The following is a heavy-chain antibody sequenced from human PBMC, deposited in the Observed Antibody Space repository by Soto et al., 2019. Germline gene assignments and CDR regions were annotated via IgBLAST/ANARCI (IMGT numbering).Heavy chain of an antibody. CDR1: GFTFSSYA. CDR2: ISYDGSNK. CDR3: ASDPSTAMVPYYFDY. D-gene: IGHD5-18*01. V-gene: IGHV3-30-3*01. Sequence: QVQLVESGGGVVQPGRSLRLSCAASGFTFSSYAMHWVRQAPGKGLEWVAVISYDGSNKYYADSLKGRFTTSRDNSKNTLYLQMNRLRAEDTAVYYCASDPSTAMVPYYFDYWGQGTLVTVSS. J-gene: IGHJ4*02.